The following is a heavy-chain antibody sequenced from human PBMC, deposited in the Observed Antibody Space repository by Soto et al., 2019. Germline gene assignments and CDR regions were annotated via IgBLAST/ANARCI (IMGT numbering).Heavy chain of an antibody. J-gene: IGHJ6*04. Sequence: SETLSLTCTVSGGSISSYYWSWIRQPPGKGLEWIGYIYYSGSTNYNPSLKSRVTISVDTSKNQFSLKLSSVTAADTAVYYCARGAMGYYYYGMDVWGKGTTVTVSS. CDR1: GGSISSYY. CDR2: IYYSGST. CDR3: ARGAMGYYYYGMDV. V-gene: IGHV4-59*01.